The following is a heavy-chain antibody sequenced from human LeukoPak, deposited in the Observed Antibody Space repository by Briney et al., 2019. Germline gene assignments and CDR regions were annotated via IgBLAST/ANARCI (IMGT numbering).Heavy chain of an antibody. CDR3: AHRFLLSGYYGIFDY. D-gene: IGHD3-3*01. J-gene: IGHJ4*02. V-gene: IGHV2-5*02. CDR1: GFSLNTSGVG. CDR2: IYWDDDK. Sequence: ESGPTLVNPTQTLTLTCAFSGFSLNTSGVGVGWIRQPPGKALEWLALIYWDDDKRYTPSLVGRLTITKDTSANQVVLTVTNMDPVDTATYYCAHRFLLSGYYGIFDYWGQGALVTVSS.